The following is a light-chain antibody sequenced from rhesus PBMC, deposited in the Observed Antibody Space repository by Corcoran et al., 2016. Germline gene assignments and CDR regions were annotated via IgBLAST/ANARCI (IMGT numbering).Light chain of an antibody. V-gene: IGKV1-22*01. CDR2: KAS. CDR3: QQYSSSPYS. J-gene: IGKJ2*01. CDR1: QSISSW. Sequence: DIQMTQSPSSLSASVGDPVTITCRASQSISSWLAWYPQKPGKAPKLLIYKASTLQSGVPSRFSGRGSGTDFTLTISSLQSEDFATYYCQQYSSSPYSFGQGTKVEIK.